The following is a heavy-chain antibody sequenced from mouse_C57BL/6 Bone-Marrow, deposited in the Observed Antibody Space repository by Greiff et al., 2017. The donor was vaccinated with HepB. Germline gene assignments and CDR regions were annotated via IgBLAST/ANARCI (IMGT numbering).Heavy chain of an antibody. V-gene: IGHV1-75*01. CDR2: IFPGSGST. CDR1: GYTFTDYY. CDR3: AREEGWLLLYYYAMDY. D-gene: IGHD2-3*01. Sequence: QVQLQQSGPELVKPGASVKISCKASGYTFTDYYINWVKQRPGQGLEWIGWIFPGSGSTYYNEKFKGKATLTVDKSSSTAYMLLSSLTSEDSAVYFCAREEGWLLLYYYAMDYWGQGTSVTVSS. J-gene: IGHJ4*01.